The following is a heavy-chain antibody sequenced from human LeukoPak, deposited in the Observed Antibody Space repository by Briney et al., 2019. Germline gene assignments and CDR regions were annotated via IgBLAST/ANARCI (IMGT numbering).Heavy chain of an antibody. Sequence: PSESLSLTCTVSGGSISSSRYYWGWIRHPPGKGLAWIGSIYYSGSTYYNPSLKSRVTISVDTSKNQFSLKLSSVTAADTAVYYCARLRHYGYDSSGYSFPYYFDYWGQGTLVTVSS. V-gene: IGHV4-39*01. CDR1: GGSISSSRYY. D-gene: IGHD3-22*01. J-gene: IGHJ4*02. CDR3: ARLRHYGYDSSGYSFPYYFDY. CDR2: IYYSGST.